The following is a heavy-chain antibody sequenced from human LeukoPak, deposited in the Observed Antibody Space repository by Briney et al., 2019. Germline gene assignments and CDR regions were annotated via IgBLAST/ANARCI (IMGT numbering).Heavy chain of an antibody. CDR1: GFTVSRNY. V-gene: IGHV3-66*02. Sequence: PGGYLRLSCAASGFTVSRNYMSWLRQAPGTGLEWVSVMYSGGSTYYADSVKGRFTISRDNSKNTLYLQMNSLRAEDTAVYYCARGLLSNWFDPWARGTLVTVSS. J-gene: IGHJ5*02. CDR3: ARGLLSNWFDP. CDR2: MYSGGST. D-gene: IGHD3-3*01.